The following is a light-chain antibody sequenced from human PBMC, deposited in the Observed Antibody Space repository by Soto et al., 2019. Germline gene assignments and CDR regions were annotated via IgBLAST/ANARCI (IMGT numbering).Light chain of an antibody. V-gene: IGKV1-39*01. CDR3: QQSYSTRFT. Sequence: DIQMTQSQSSLSASVGDRVTITCRANQSISSYLNWYQQKPGKAPKLLIYDASSLQSGAPSRFSGSGSGTAFTLTISSLQPEDFATYYGQQSYSTRFTFGPGTKVDIK. J-gene: IGKJ3*01. CDR1: QSISSY. CDR2: DAS.